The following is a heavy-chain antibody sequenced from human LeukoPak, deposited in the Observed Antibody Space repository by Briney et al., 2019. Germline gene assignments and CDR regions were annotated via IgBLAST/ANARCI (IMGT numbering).Heavy chain of an antibody. CDR2: INSDGSST. CDR3: ARSVAAFFDY. J-gene: IGHJ4*02. CDR1: GFTFSNDW. Sequence: GGSLRLSCAASGFTFSNDWMHWVRQAPGKGLVWVSRINSDGSSTSYADSVKGRFAISRDNAKNTLYLQMNSLRAEDTAVYYCARSVAAFFDYWGQGTLVTVSS. D-gene: IGHD6-19*01. V-gene: IGHV3-74*01.